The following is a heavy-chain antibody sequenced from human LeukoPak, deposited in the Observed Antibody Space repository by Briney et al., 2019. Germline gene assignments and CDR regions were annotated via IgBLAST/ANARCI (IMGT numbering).Heavy chain of an antibody. CDR3: ARGSPRGVAVAGTGWFDP. D-gene: IGHD6-19*01. CDR1: GGSLSGYY. Sequence: PSETLSLTCAVYGGSLSGYYWSWIRQPPGKGLGWIGEINHSGSTNYNPSLKSRVTISVDTSKNQFSLKLSSVTAADTAVYYCARGSPRGVAVAGTGWFDPWGQGTLVTVSS. J-gene: IGHJ5*02. CDR2: INHSGST. V-gene: IGHV4-34*01.